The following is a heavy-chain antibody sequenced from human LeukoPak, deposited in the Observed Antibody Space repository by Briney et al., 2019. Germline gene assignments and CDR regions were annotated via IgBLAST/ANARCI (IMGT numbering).Heavy chain of an antibody. CDR2: IYHSGST. CDR3: ARGADGVSSNSRGWFDP. V-gene: IGHV4-38-2*02. J-gene: IGHJ5*02. D-gene: IGHD2-15*01. CDR1: GYSINSGYY. Sequence: SETLSLTCTVSGYSINSGYYWGWIRQPPGKGLEWIAIIYHSGSTYYNPSLKSRVTISVDTSKNQFSLNLSSVTAADTAVYYCARGADGVSSNSRGWFDPWGQGTLVTVSS.